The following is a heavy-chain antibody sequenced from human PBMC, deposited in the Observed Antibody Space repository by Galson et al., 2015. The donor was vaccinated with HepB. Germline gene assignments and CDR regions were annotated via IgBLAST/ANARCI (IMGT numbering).Heavy chain of an antibody. J-gene: IGHJ4*02. D-gene: IGHD3-22*01. CDR1: GYTLTELS. V-gene: IGHV1-24*01. CDR2: FDPEDGET. Sequence: SVKVSCKVSGYTLTELSMHWVRQAPGKGLEWMGGFDPEDGETIYAQKFQGRVTMTEDTSTDTAYMELSSLRSEDTAVYYCATGGYYDSSGYYRPRAVFGYWGQGTLVTVSS. CDR3: ATGGYYDSSGYYRPRAVFGY.